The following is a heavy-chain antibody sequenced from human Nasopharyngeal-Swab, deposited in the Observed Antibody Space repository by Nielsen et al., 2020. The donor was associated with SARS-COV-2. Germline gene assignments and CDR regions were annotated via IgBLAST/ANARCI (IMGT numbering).Heavy chain of an antibody. D-gene: IGHD3-22*01. J-gene: IGHJ4*02. V-gene: IGHV3-74*01. CDR3: ARDVGDYYDSSGTFDY. Sequence: WIRQPPGKGLVWVSRINSDGSSTSHADSVKGRFTISRDNAKNTLYLQMNSLRAEDTAVYYCARDVGDYYDSSGTFDYWGQGTLVTVSS. CDR2: INSDGSST.